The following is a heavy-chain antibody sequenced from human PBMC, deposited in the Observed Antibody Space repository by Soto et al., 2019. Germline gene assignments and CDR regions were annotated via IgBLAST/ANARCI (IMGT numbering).Heavy chain of an antibody. CDR1: GGSISSSSYY. CDR2: IYYSGST. D-gene: IGHD6-19*01. V-gene: IGHV4-39*01. J-gene: IGHJ6*02. CDR3: ARHGQWLVTGYFYYGMDV. Sequence: SETLSLTCTVSGGSISSSSYYWGWIRQPPGKGLEWIGSIYYSGSTNYNPSLKSRVTISVDTSKNQFSLKLSSVTAADTAVYYCARHGQWLVTGYFYYGMDVWGQGTTVTVSS.